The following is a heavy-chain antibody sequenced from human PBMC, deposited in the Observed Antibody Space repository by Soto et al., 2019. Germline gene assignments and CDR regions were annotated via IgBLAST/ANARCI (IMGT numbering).Heavy chain of an antibody. V-gene: IGHV3-15*01. CDR2: IKSKTDGGTT. D-gene: IGHD7-27*01. CDR3: TTPLIRVTNWGSSAAFDI. Sequence: EVQLVESGGGLVKPGGSLRLSCAASGFTFSNAWMSWVRQAPGKGLEWVGRIKSKTDGGTTDYAAPVKGRFTISRDASKNTLYLQMHSLKTEDTAVYYCTTPLIRVTNWGSSAAFDIWGQGTMVTVSS. J-gene: IGHJ3*02. CDR1: GFTFSNAW.